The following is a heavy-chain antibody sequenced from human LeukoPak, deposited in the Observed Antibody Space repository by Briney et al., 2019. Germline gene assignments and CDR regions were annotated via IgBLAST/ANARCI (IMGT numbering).Heavy chain of an antibody. CDR3: XXXXXXCXHGLCYCLDY. V-gene: IGHV3-23*01. CDR2: ISGGGGST. D-gene: IGHD2-8*01. J-gene: IGHJ4*02. Sequence: PGGSLRLSCAASGFTFSSYAMNWVRQAPGKGLEWVSAISGGGGSTYYTDSVKGRFTISRDNSKNTLYLQMNSLRAEDTAVYFXXXXXXXCXHGLCYCLDYWGQGTLVTVSS. CDR1: GFTFSSYA.